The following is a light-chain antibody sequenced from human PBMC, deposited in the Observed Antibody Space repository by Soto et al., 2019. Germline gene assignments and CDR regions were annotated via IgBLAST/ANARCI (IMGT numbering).Light chain of an antibody. CDR1: KSDIVVYDF. Sequence: QSALTQPPSASGSPGQSVTISCTGTKSDIVVYDFVSWYQHHPGKPPRLIIYEVVQRPSGVPDRFSGSKSGNTASLTVSGLQAADEADYFCKSYAGSNTNVFGSGTKVTVL. V-gene: IGLV2-8*01. CDR3: KSYAGSNTNV. J-gene: IGLJ1*01. CDR2: EVV.